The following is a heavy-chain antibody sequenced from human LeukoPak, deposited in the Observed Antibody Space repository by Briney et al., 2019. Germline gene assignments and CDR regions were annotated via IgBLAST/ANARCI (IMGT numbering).Heavy chain of an antibody. CDR1: GFILNHYG. V-gene: IGHV3-33*03. CDR3: ATDAQRGFDYSNSLKY. J-gene: IGHJ4*01. CDR2: IWRDGSNR. D-gene: IGHD4-11*01. Sequence: GGSLSLFCGASGFILNHYGMHWVRRAPGRGLEWVAVIWRDGSNRFRTVCVKGRLTISRDNAQNTVFLQMNSLRAEDTALYYCATDAQRGFDYSNSLKYWGHGILVTVSS.